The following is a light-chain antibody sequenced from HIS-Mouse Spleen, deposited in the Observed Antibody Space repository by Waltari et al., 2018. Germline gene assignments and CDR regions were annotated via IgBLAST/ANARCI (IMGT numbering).Light chain of an antibody. V-gene: IGLV1-51*01. CDR2: DNN. J-gene: IGLJ3*02. CDR1: SSNIGNNY. Sequence: QSVLTQPPSVSAAPGQKVTIPCSGSSSNIGNNYVSWYQQLPGTAPKLLIYDNNKGPSGIPDRFSGSKSGTSATLGITGLQTGDEADYYCGTWDSSLSAEVFGGGTKLTVL. CDR3: GTWDSSLSAEV.